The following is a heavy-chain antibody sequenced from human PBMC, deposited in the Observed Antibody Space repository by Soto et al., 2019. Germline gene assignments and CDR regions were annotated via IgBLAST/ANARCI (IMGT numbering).Heavy chain of an antibody. J-gene: IGHJ6*02. CDR2: IGTSGTPT. CDR1: GVTFRNYA. D-gene: IGHD5-18*01. V-gene: IGHV3-23*01. CDR3: TRIPWSSRRDALDI. Sequence: GSLRLSCIASGVTFRNYAMAWVRQAPGEDLEWVSAIGTSGTPTLYADSVKSRFSISRDDSRNTVSLQMNSLGVEDTATYYCTRIPWSSRRDALDIWGQGTTVTVSS.